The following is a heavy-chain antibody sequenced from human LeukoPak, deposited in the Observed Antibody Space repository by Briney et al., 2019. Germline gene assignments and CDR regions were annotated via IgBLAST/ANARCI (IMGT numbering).Heavy chain of an antibody. CDR2: ISSSGTYI. D-gene: IGHD3-16*02. V-gene: IGHV3-21*01. CDR1: GYTFSDYS. J-gene: IGHJ3*02. CDR3: VSGNDPDYVWGTYRLDAFDI. Sequence: GGSLRLSCAASGYTFSDYSVNWALQVPGKGLEWVSSISSSGTYIYYADSVKGRFTISRDNAKNSLFLQMNSLRAEDTAVYYCVSGNDPDYVWGTYRLDAFDIWGEGTMVIVSS.